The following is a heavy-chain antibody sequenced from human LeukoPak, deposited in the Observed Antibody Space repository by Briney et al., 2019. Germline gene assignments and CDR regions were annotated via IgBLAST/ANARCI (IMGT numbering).Heavy chain of an antibody. CDR3: ARSGYNWNDVIFFDY. Sequence: GGSLRLSCAASGFTFSGYTMNWVRQAPGKGLEWVSSISSSSSSSIYYADSVKGRFTISRDNAKNSLYLQMNSLRAEDTAVYYCARSGYNWNDVIFFDYWGQGTLVTVSS. V-gene: IGHV3-21*01. J-gene: IGHJ4*02. CDR1: GFTFSGYT. D-gene: IGHD1-1*01. CDR2: ISSSSSSSI.